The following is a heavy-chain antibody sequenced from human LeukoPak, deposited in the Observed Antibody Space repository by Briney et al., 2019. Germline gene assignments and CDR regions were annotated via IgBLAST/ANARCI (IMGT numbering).Heavy chain of an antibody. CDR1: GFTVSNVW. D-gene: IGHD3-3*01. Sequence: GGSLRLSCAASGFTVSNVWMRSVRQAPGKGLEWVSAISGSGGSTYYADSVKGRFTISRDNSKNTLYLQMNSLRAEDTAVYYCAKTTYYDFWSGPRYFDYWGQGTLVTVSS. CDR2: ISGSGGST. J-gene: IGHJ4*02. CDR3: AKTTYYDFWSGPRYFDY. V-gene: IGHV3-23*01.